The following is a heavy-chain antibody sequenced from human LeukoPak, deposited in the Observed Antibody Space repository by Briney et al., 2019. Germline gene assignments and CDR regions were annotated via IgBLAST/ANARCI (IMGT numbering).Heavy chain of an antibody. Sequence: GGSLRLSCAASGFSFSSYAMSWVRQAPARGPEWVSSISGGGETFYADSVKGRFTLSRDDSRNTVYLQLNNLRVEDTAIYYCAKANWVSNADAVWWGQGTQVTVSS. J-gene: IGHJ4*02. CDR1: GFSFSSYA. CDR2: ISGGGET. CDR3: AKANWVSNADAVW. D-gene: IGHD1-1*01. V-gene: IGHV3-23*01.